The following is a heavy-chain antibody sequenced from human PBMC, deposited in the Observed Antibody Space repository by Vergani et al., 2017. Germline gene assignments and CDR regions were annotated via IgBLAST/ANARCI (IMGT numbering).Heavy chain of an antibody. CDR1: GGSINSSSYY. D-gene: IGHD3-22*01. Sequence: QLQLQESGPGLVKPSETLSLTCTVSGGSINSSSYYWGWLRQPPGNGLELIGSIYYSGSTYYNPSLKRPVTISVDTSKNQFSLNLSSVTAADTAVYYCARAVSYYYDSSGYCYSHYMDVWGKGSSGTVSS. V-gene: IGHV4-39*07. CDR2: IYYSGST. J-gene: IGHJ6*03. CDR3: ARAVSYYYDSSGYCYSHYMDV.